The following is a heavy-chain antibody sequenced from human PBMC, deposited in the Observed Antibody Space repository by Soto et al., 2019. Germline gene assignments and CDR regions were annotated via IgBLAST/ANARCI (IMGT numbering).Heavy chain of an antibody. J-gene: IGHJ4*02. D-gene: IGHD3-10*01. Sequence: GASVKVSCKASGYTFTGYYMHWVRQAPGQGLEWMGWINPNSGGTNYAQKFQGWVTMTRDTSISTAYMELSRLRSDDTAVYYCARVFYYGSGSYYLDYWGQGTLVTVSS. CDR1: GYTFTGYY. CDR3: ARVFYYGSGSYYLDY. V-gene: IGHV1-2*04. CDR2: INPNSGGT.